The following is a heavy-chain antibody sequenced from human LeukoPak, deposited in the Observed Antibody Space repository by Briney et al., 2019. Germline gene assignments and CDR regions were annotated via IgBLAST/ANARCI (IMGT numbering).Heavy chain of an antibody. Sequence: GGSLRLSCSTSGFSFYMFDMYWVRQAPGKGLEWVAFIRSDGSKTNYADSVKGRFTIYRDNSKNTLYLQMNSLRAEDTAVYYCASGYSSGWYVRLLDVWGKGTTVTVSS. CDR3: ASGYSSGWYVRLLDV. CDR2: IRSDGSKT. V-gene: IGHV3-30*02. J-gene: IGHJ6*04. CDR1: GFSFYMFD. D-gene: IGHD6-19*01.